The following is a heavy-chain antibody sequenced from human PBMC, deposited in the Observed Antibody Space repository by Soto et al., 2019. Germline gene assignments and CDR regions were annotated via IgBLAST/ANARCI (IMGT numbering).Heavy chain of an antibody. J-gene: IGHJ6*02. CDR3: ARGMPGYCSSTSCPPYYYYGMDV. D-gene: IGHD2-2*01. CDR1: GGTFSSYA. V-gene: IGHV1-69*06. CDR2: IIPIFGTA. Sequence: SVKVSCKASGGTFSSYAISWVRQAPGQGLEWMGGIIPIFGTANYAQKFQGRVTITADKSTSTAYMELSSLRSEDTAVYYCARGMPGYCSSTSCPPYYYYGMDVWGQGTTVT.